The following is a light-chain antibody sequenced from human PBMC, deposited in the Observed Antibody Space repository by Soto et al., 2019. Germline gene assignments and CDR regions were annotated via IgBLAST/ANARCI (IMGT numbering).Light chain of an antibody. CDR3: SSYTSSSTLGV. CDR2: EVS. Sequence: QSVLTQPASVSGSPGQSITISCTGTSSDVGGYNYVSWYQQHAGKAPKLMIYEVSNRPSEFSNRFSGSKSGNTASLTISGLQAEDEADYYCSSYTSSSTLGVFGTGTKLTVL. J-gene: IGLJ1*01. CDR1: SSDVGGYNY. V-gene: IGLV2-14*01.